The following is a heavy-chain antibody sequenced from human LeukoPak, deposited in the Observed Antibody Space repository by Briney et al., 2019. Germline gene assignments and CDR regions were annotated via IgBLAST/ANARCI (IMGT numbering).Heavy chain of an antibody. Sequence: ASVKVSCKASGYTFTSYYMHWVRQAPGQGLEWMGIINPSGGSTSYAQKFQGRVTMARDTSTSTVYMELSSLRSEDTAVYYCARSAGGREFDYWGQGTLVTVSS. J-gene: IGHJ4*02. CDR1: GYTFTSYY. D-gene: IGHD3-16*01. V-gene: IGHV1-46*01. CDR3: ARSAGGREFDY. CDR2: INPSGGST.